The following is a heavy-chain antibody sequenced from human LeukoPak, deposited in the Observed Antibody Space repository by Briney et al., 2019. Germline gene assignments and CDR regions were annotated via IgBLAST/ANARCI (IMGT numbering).Heavy chain of an antibody. Sequence: GGSLRLSCAASGFTFSSYWMSWVRQALGKGLEWVANIKQDGSEKYYVDSVKGRFTISRDNAKNTLYLQMNSLRAEGTAVYYCARDRVNEYCSSTSCPRVHYVDVWGKGTTVTVSS. CDR1: GFTFSSYW. CDR2: IKQDGSEK. D-gene: IGHD2-2*01. V-gene: IGHV3-7*01. J-gene: IGHJ6*03. CDR3: ARDRVNEYCSSTSCPRVHYVDV.